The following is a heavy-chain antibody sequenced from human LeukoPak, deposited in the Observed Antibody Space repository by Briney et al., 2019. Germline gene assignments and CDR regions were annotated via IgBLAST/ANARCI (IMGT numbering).Heavy chain of an antibody. CDR2: IRYDGSNK. CDR3: TTGPQWVVTAPGAFDI. Sequence: PGGSLRLSCAASGFTFISYGMHWVRQAPGKGLEWVTFIRYDGSNKYYADSVKGRFIISRDNSKNTLYLQMNSLKTEDTAVYYCTTGPQWVVTAPGAFDIWGQGTMVTVSS. D-gene: IGHD2-21*02. J-gene: IGHJ3*02. V-gene: IGHV3-30*02. CDR1: GFTFISYG.